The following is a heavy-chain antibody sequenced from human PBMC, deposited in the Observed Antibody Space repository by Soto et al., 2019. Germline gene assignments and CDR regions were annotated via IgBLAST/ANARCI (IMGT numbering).Heavy chain of an antibody. D-gene: IGHD3-16*01. J-gene: IGHJ5*01. V-gene: IGHV4-30-4*01. CDR3: ARVTFTPNWFDS. CDR1: GDSISSPDYY. Sequence: SETLSLTCTVSGDSISSPDYYWSWIRQAPGKGLELIGYVYYRGSIYYTPSFESRVSISIDTSKNQFSLRLTSVTAADSAVYFCARVTFTPNWFDSWGQGILVTVS. CDR2: VYYRGSI.